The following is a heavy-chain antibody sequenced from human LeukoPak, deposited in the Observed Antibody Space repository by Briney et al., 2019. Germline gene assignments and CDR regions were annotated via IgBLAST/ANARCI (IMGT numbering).Heavy chain of an antibody. V-gene: IGHV3-33*06. CDR2: IWYDGSNK. CDR1: GFTFSSYG. Sequence: GGSLRLSCAASGFTFSSYGMHWVRQAPGKGLEWVAVIWYDGSNKYYAGSVKGRFTISRDNSKNTLYLQMNSLRAEDTAVYYCAKPYYYGSGTHDREFDYWGQGTLVTVSS. J-gene: IGHJ4*02. D-gene: IGHD3-10*01. CDR3: AKPYYYGSGTHDREFDY.